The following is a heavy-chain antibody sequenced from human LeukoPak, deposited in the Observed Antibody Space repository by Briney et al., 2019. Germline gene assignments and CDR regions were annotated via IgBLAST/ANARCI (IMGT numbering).Heavy chain of an antibody. J-gene: IGHJ4*01. D-gene: IGHD6-19*01. Sequence: PSETLSLTCTVSGVSTSAFYWSWIRQPPGKGLEWIGYIYYNGDTNYNPSLKSRLTISVDTSKNQFSLKVISVTAADTAVYYCARGRTGYSSGWYVRYFDYWGQGTLVTVSS. CDR1: GVSTSAFY. CDR2: IYYNGDT. CDR3: ARGRTGYSSGWYVRYFDY. V-gene: IGHV4-59*01.